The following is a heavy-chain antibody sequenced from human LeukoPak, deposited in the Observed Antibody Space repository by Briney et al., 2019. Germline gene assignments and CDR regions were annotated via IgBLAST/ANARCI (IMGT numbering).Heavy chain of an antibody. CDR3: AKARGGIAAAGNDY. CDR1: GFTLSSYG. Sequence: GGSLRLSCAASGFTLSSYGMHWVRQAPGKGLEWVAFIRYDGSNKYYADSVKGRFTISRDNSKNTLYLQMNSLRAEDTAVYYCAKARGGIAAAGNDYWGQGTLVTVSS. V-gene: IGHV3-30*02. J-gene: IGHJ4*02. CDR2: IRYDGSNK. D-gene: IGHD6-13*01.